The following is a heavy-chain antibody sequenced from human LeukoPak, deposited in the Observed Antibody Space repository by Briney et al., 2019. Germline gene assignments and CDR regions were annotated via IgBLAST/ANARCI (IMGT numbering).Heavy chain of an antibody. V-gene: IGHV4-34*01. CDR3: ARGRRGYRRDIDY. J-gene: IGHJ4*02. D-gene: IGHD5-12*01. CDR2: INHSGST. CDR1: GGSFSGYY. Sequence: PSETLSLTCAVYGGSFSGYYWSWIRQPPGKGLEWIGEINHSGSTNYNPSLKSRVTISVDTSKNQFSLKLSSVTAADTAVYYCARGRRGYRRDIDYWGQGTLVTVSS.